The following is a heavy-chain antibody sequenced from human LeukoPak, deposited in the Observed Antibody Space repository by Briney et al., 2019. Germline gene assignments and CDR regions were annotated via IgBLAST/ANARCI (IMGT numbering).Heavy chain of an antibody. V-gene: IGHV3-7*05. CDR3: ARLGYPSGMDV. CDR2: IIQDGSEK. D-gene: IGHD2-15*01. Sequence: GGSLRLSCAASGFTFSSYWMGWVRQAPGKGLEWVANIIQDGSEKHYVDSVKGRFTISRDNAKNSLYLQMNSLRVEDTAVYYCARLGYPSGMDVWGQGTTVTVSS. J-gene: IGHJ6*02. CDR1: GFTFSSYW.